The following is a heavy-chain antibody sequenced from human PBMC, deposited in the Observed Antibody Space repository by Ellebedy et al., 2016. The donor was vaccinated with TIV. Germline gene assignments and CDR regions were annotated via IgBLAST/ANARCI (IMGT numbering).Heavy chain of an antibody. D-gene: IGHD2-15*01. CDR3: ARVGDGSDY. CDR1: GYTFTGYY. J-gene: IGHJ4*02. V-gene: IGHV1-2*02. Sequence: AASVKVSCKASGYTFTGYYMHWLRQAPGQGLEWMGWINPNSSDTKYAQKFQGRVTVTRDTPISTAYMELSSLTSDDTAVYYCARVGDGSDYWGQGTLVTVSS. CDR2: INPNSSDT.